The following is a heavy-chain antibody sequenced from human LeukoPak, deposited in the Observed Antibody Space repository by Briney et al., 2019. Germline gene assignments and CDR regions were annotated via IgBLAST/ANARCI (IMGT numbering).Heavy chain of an antibody. Sequence: SETLSLTCTVSGGSISSSNYYWNWIRQPPGKGLEWIGYIYYSGSTNYNPSLKSRVTISVDTSKNQFSLKLSSVTAADTAVYYCARHEGKLVWWGQGTLVTVSS. CDR1: GGSISSSNYY. D-gene: IGHD6-6*01. V-gene: IGHV4-61*05. CDR3: ARHEGKLVW. J-gene: IGHJ4*02. CDR2: IYYSGST.